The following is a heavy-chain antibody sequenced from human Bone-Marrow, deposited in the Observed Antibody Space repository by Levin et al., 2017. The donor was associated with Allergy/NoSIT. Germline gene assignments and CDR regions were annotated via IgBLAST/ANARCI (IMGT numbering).Heavy chain of an antibody. CDR2: IIPIFGTA. CDR3: ASSVRRLRGANGMDV. D-gene: IGHD4-17*01. Sequence: SVKVSCKASGGTFSSYAISWVRQAPGQGLEWMGGIIPIFGTANYAQKFQGRVTITADESTSTAYMELSSLRSEDTAVYYCASSVRRLRGANGMDVWGQGTTVTVSS. J-gene: IGHJ6*02. CDR1: GGTFSSYA. V-gene: IGHV1-69*13.